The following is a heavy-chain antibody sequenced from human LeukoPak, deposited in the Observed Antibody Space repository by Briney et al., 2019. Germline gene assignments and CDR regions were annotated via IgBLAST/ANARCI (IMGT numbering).Heavy chain of an antibody. CDR2: IYYTGST. CDR1: GGSIDTYY. V-gene: IGHV4-59*01. J-gene: IGHJ4*02. Sequence: SETLSLTCTVSGGSIDTYYWSWIRQPPGKGLEYIAYIYYTGSTDYNPSFKSRVRMSLDPSKNQFSLVLNSVTAADTAVYYCARGRYGGGWYDYWGQGTLVTVSS. CDR3: ARGRYGGGWYDY. D-gene: IGHD6-19*01.